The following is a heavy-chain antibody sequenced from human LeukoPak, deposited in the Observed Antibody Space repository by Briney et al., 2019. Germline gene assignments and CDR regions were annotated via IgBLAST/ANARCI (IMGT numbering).Heavy chain of an antibody. J-gene: IGHJ5*02. CDR2: INHSGST. D-gene: IGHD6-13*01. CDR1: GGSFSGYY. CDR3: ARGGATQQGNWFDP. Sequence: KSSETLSLTCAVYGGSFSGYYWSWIRQPPGKGLEWIGEINHSGSTNYNPSLKSRVTISVDTSKNQFSLKLSPVTAADTAVYYCARGGATQQGNWFDPWGQGTLVTVSS. V-gene: IGHV4-34*01.